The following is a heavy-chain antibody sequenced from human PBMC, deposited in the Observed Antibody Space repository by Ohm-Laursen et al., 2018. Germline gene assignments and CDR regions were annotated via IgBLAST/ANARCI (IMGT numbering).Heavy chain of an antibody. CDR3: ARDRANGGSHHDY. Sequence: SLRLSCTASGFTFSSYAMSWVRQAPGKGLEWVSAISGTGSSTYCADSVKGRFTISRDNAKNSLYLQMNSLRAEDTAVYYCARDRANGGSHHDYWGQGTLVTVSS. CDR2: ISGTGSST. CDR1: GFTFSSYA. J-gene: IGHJ4*02. V-gene: IGHV3-23*01. D-gene: IGHD1-26*01.